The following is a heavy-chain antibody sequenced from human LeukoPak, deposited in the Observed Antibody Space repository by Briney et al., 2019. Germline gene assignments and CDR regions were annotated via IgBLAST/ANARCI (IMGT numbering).Heavy chain of an antibody. CDR1: GGSIGSYY. CDR2: FYYTGST. D-gene: IGHD3-3*01. V-gene: IGHV4-59*01. J-gene: IGHJ3*02. CDR3: ARADFWGAFDI. Sequence: SETLSLTCTVSGGSIGSYYWSWIRQPPGKGLEWIGYFYYTGSTNYNPSLKSRVTISADTSKTQFSLRLNSVTAADTAVYYCARADFWGAFDIWGQGTMVTVSS.